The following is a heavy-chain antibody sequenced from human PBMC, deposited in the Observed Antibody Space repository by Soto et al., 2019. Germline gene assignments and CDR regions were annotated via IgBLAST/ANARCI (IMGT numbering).Heavy chain of an antibody. CDR3: ARGGRAVAGTGWFDP. CDR1: GGSISSHY. D-gene: IGHD6-19*01. J-gene: IGHJ5*02. CDR2: IYYSGST. V-gene: IGHV4-59*11. Sequence: SETLSLTCTVSGGSISSHYWSWIRQPPGKGLEWIGYIYYSGSTNYNPSLKSRVTISVDTSKNQFSLKLSSVTASDTAVYYCARGGRAVAGTGWFDPWGQGTLVTVS.